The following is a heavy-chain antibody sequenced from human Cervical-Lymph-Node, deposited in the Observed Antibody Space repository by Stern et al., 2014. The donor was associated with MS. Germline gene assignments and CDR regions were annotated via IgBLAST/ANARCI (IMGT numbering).Heavy chain of an antibody. CDR3: AKDIGSGSYGGHFDY. CDR1: GFTFDDYA. V-gene: IGHV3-9*01. CDR2: ISWNSGSI. Sequence: EVQLVESGGGLVQPGRSLRLSCAASGFTFDDYAMHWVRQAPGKGLEWVSGISWNSGSIGYADSVKGRFTISRDNAKNSLYLQMNSLRAEDTALYYCAKDIGSGSYGGHFDYWGQGTLVTVSS. D-gene: IGHD1-26*01. J-gene: IGHJ4*02.